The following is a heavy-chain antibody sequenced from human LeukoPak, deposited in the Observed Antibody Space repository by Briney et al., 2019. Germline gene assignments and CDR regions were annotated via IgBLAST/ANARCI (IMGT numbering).Heavy chain of an antibody. Sequence: GASVKVSCKASGYTFTSYAMHWVRQAPGQRLEWMGWINAGNGNTKYSQKFQGRVTITRDTSASTAYMELSSLRSEDTAVYYCASAENYDFWSGPVDYWGQGTLVTVSS. CDR3: ASAENYDFWSGPVDY. CDR1: GYTFTSYA. J-gene: IGHJ4*02. D-gene: IGHD3-3*01. CDR2: INAGNGNT. V-gene: IGHV1-3*01.